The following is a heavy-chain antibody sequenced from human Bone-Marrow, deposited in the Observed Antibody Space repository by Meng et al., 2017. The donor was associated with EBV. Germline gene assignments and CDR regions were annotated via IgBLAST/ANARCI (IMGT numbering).Heavy chain of an antibody. CDR2: IYYSGST. Sequence: VPLQVAGPGLVKPSVTLSLTVTVFGRSVSSGSYYWRWIRQPPGKGLEWIGYIYYSGSTNYNPSLKSRVTISVDTSKNQFSLKLSSVTAADTAVYYCARRRLQFGYFDYWGQGTLVTVSS. J-gene: IGHJ4*02. V-gene: IGHV4-61*01. D-gene: IGHD5-24*01. CDR3: ARRRLQFGYFDY. CDR1: GRSVSSGSYY.